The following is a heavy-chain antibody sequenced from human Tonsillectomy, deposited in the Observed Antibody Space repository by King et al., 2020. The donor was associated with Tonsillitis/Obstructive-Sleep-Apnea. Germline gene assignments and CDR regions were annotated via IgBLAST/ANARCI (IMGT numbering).Heavy chain of an antibody. V-gene: IGHV3-49*05. CDR1: GFTFGDYV. D-gene: IGHD1-14*01. CDR3: SRASITEDRDY. CDR2: IRSTAYGGTA. Sequence: VQLVESGRGLVKPGRSLRLSCAASGFTFGDYVMNWFRQAPGKGLQWVGFIRSTAYGGTAEYVASVKGRFTISRDDSKSVAYLLMNSLKTEDTAVYYCSRASITEDRDYWGQGTLVTVSS. J-gene: IGHJ4*02.